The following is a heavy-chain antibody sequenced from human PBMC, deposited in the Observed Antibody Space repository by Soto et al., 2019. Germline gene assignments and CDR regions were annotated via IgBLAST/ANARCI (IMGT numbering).Heavy chain of an antibody. CDR1: GFTFSSYG. J-gene: IGHJ6*02. CDR2: ISYDGSNK. Sequence: QVQLVESGGGVVQPGRSLRLSCAASGFTFSSYGMHWVRQAPGKGLEWVAVISYDGSNKYYADSVKGRFTISRDNSKNTLYLQMNSLRAEDTAVYYCAKDRASVVVARPYYYYGMDVWGQGTTVTVSS. CDR3: AKDRASVVVARPYYYYGMDV. D-gene: IGHD3-22*01. V-gene: IGHV3-30*18.